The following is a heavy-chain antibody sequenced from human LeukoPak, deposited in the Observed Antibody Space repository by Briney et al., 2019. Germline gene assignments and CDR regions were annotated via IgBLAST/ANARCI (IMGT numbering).Heavy chain of an antibody. CDR2: MNPNSGNT. J-gene: IGHJ6*03. Sequence: ASVKVSCKASGYTFTSYDINWVRQATGQGLEWMGWMNPNSGNTGYAQKFQGRVTITRNTSISTAYMELSSLRSEDTAVYYCATQGIYGYYYYMDVWGKGTTVTVSS. CDR3: ATQGIYGYYYYMDV. D-gene: IGHD3-10*01. CDR1: GYTFTSYD. V-gene: IGHV1-8*03.